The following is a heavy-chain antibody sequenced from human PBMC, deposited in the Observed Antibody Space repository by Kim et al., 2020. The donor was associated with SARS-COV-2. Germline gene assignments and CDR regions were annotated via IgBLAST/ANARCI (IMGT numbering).Heavy chain of an antibody. J-gene: IGHJ6*02. CDR2: ISYDGSNK. V-gene: IGHV3-30*18. CDR3: AKEAARTYYYYGMDV. CDR1: GFTFSSYG. Sequence: GGSLRLSCAASGFTFSSYGMHWVRQAPGKGLEWVAVISYDGSNKYYADSVKGRFTISRDNSKNTLYLQMNSLRAEDTAVYYCAKEAARTYYYYGMDVWGQGTTVTVSS. D-gene: IGHD6-25*01.